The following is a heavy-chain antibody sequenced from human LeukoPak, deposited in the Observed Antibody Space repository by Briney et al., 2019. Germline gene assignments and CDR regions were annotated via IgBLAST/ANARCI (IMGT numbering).Heavy chain of an antibody. Sequence: PSETLSLTCTVSGGSISSGSYCWSWIRQPAGKGLEWIGHIYTSGNTNYNPSLKSRVTISVDTSKNQFSLKLSSVTAADTAVYYCARGIAAAGGRYFDYWGQGTLVTVSS. CDR1: GGSISSGSYC. CDR3: ARGIAAAGGRYFDY. CDR2: IYTSGNT. V-gene: IGHV4-61*09. D-gene: IGHD6-13*01. J-gene: IGHJ4*02.